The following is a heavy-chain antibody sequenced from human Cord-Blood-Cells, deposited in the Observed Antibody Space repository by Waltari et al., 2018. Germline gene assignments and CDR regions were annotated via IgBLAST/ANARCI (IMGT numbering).Heavy chain of an antibody. CDR1: GFTFSSYA. CDR2: ISGICGST. V-gene: IGHV3-23*01. J-gene: IGHJ4*02. Sequence: EVQLLESGGGLVQPGGSLRLSCAASGFTFSSYAMSWVRQAPGKGLEWVSAISGICGSTYYADSVKGRFTISRDNSKNTLYLQMNSLRAEDTAVYYCAKDLAARLPFDYWGQGTLVTVSS. D-gene: IGHD6-6*01. CDR3: AKDLAARLPFDY.